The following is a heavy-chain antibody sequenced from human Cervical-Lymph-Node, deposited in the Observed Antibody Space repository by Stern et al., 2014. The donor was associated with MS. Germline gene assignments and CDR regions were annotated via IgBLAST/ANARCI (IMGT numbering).Heavy chain of an antibody. CDR3: ARIPRGYSYDQYYFDY. CDR1: GFTFSNHY. V-gene: IGHV3-11*06. Sequence: VQLVESGGGLVKPGGSLRLSCAASGFTFSNHYMSWIRQAPGKGLEWVSYITSSSTYTNYADSGKGRFTISRDNAKNSLYLQMNSLRVEDTAVYYCARIPRGYSYDQYYFDYWGQGTLVTVSS. D-gene: IGHD5-18*01. CDR2: ITSSSTYT. J-gene: IGHJ4*02.